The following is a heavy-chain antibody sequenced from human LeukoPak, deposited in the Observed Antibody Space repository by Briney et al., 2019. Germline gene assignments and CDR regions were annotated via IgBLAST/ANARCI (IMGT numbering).Heavy chain of an antibody. CDR1: GFTFTTYA. CDR2: ISGSGANT. V-gene: IGHV3-23*01. D-gene: IGHD3-22*01. CDR3: ARRKYDSSGFDY. Sequence: GGSLRLSCAASGFTFTTYAMSWIRQAPGKGLEWVSAISGSGANTYYSDSVKGRITISRDNSKDTLYLQMNSLRAEDTAIYFCARRKYDSSGFDYWGQETLVTVSS. J-gene: IGHJ4*02.